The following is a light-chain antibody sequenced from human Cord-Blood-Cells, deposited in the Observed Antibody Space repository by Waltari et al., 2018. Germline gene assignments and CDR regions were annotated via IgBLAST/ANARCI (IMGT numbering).Light chain of an antibody. CDR3: QQYGSSPPIT. CDR2: GAS. V-gene: IGKV3-20*01. CDR1: QSGRSSY. J-gene: IGKJ5*01. Sequence: EYALTQSPGTLSLSPGERAPFSCRASQSGRSSYLAWYPQKPGQAPRLLIYGASRSATGIPDRFSVSGSGTDLNLTISRREPEDVAVDYCQQYGSSPPITFGQGTRLEIK.